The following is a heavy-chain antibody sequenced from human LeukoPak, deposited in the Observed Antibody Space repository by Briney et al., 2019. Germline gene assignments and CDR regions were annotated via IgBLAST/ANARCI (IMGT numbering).Heavy chain of an antibody. J-gene: IGHJ4*02. Sequence: GESLKISCKTSGYSFTIYWIGWVRQMPGKGLEWMGIIYPSDSDTRYSPSFQGQVTISADKSISTAYLQWNSLKASDTAMYYCVRHGAAVVPTVSDHWGQGTLVTVSS. CDR1: GYSFTIYW. V-gene: IGHV5-51*01. D-gene: IGHD2-2*01. CDR2: IYPSDSDT. CDR3: VRHGAAVVPTVSDH.